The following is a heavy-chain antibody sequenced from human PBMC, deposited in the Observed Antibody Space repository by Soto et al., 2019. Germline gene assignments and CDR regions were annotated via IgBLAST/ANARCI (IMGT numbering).Heavy chain of an antibody. V-gene: IGHV4-31*03. CDR2: IYDSGSA. CDR3: ARGILRPNHYMDV. Sequence: QVQLQESGPGLVKPSQTLSLTCIVSGDSISRGGYFWTLIRQHPGKGLEWIGYIYDSGSAFYNPSLKSRATMSVDTSKNQFSLNLRSVTAADTAVFYCARGILRPNHYMDVWGKGTAVAVSS. J-gene: IGHJ6*03. D-gene: IGHD1-26*01. CDR1: GDSISRGGYF.